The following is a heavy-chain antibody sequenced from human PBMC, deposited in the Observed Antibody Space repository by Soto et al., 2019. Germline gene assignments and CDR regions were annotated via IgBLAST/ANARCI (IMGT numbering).Heavy chain of an antibody. CDR3: ARGWEFLEWLLYDAFDI. CDR1: GFTFSDYY. D-gene: IGHD3-3*01. CDR2: ISSSGSTI. Sequence: PGGSLRLSCAASGFTFSDYYMSWIRQAPGKGLEWVSYISSSGSTIYYADSVKARFTISRDNAKNSLYMQMNSLRAEDTAVYYCARGWEFLEWLLYDAFDIWGQGTMVATSS. V-gene: IGHV3-11*01. J-gene: IGHJ3*02.